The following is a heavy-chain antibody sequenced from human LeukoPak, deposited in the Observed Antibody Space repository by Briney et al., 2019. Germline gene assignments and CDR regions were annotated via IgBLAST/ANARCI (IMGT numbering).Heavy chain of an antibody. V-gene: IGHV4-59*01. CDR2: VYGGGVT. CDR1: GGSISSFH. CDR3: ARSVGSNWSYFFDY. Sequence: SETLSLNCTVSGGSISSFHWNWLRQSPGRGLEWIGYVYGGGVTNYNPSLRFRVTMSIDTSKNKFSLNLKSVTAEDTAVYYCARSVGSNWSYFFDYWGQGTLVTVSS. D-gene: IGHD6-13*01. J-gene: IGHJ4*02.